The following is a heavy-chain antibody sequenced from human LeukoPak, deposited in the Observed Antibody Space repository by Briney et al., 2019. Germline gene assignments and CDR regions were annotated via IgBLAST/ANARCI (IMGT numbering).Heavy chain of an antibody. CDR2: ISAYNGHT. J-gene: IGHJ4*02. D-gene: IGHD3-22*01. V-gene: IGHV1-18*01. CDR3: ARDDYDCSGYYYFDY. Sequence: ASVKVSCKASGYIFTSYGISWVRQAPGQGLEWMGWISAYNGHTNYAQKFQGRVTMTTDTSTSTAYMELRSLRSDDTAVYFCARDDYDCSGYYYFDYWGQGTLVTVSS. CDR1: GYIFTSYG.